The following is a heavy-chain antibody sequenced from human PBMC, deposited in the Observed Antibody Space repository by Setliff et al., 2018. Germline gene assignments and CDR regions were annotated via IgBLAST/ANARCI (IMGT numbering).Heavy chain of an antibody. CDR1: GFTFSSYW. Sequence: PGGSLRLSCAASGFTFSSYWMSWVRQAPGKGLEWVANIKQDGSEKYYVDSVKGRFTISRDNARNSLYLQMSSLRAEDTAVYYCARGLSYYDSSGYLLAPYAFDIWGQGTMVTVSS. D-gene: IGHD3-22*01. CDR3: ARGLSYYDSSGYLLAPYAFDI. CDR2: IKQDGSEK. J-gene: IGHJ3*02. V-gene: IGHV3-7*01.